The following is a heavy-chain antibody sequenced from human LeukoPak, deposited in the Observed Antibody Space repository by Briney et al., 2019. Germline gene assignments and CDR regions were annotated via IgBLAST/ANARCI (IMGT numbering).Heavy chain of an antibody. CDR3: ARDGRYCSSTTCYIDYYYGMDV. CDR1: GFTFSSYA. V-gene: IGHV3-30-3*01. CDR2: ISYDGSNK. J-gene: IGHJ6*02. Sequence: GRSLRLSCAASGFTFSSYAMHWVRQAPGKGLEWVAVISYDGSNKYYADSVKGRFTISRDNSKNTLYLQMNSPRAEDTAVYYCARDGRYCSSTTCYIDYYYGMDVWGQGTTVTVSS. D-gene: IGHD2-2*02.